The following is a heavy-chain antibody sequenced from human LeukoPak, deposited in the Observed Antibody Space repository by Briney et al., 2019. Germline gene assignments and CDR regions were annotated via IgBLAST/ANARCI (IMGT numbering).Heavy chain of an antibody. D-gene: IGHD3-10*01. J-gene: IGHJ4*02. V-gene: IGHV3-23*01. CDR1: GLTVSSNY. CDR3: AKAPTYYYGSGSHSVLDY. Sequence: GGSLRLSCAASGLTVSSNYMSWVRQAPGKGLEWVSSISGGGGSTHYADSVKGRFTISRDNSKNTLYLQMNSLRAEDTAVYYCAKAPTYYYGSGSHSVLDYWGQGTLVTVSS. CDR2: ISGGGGST.